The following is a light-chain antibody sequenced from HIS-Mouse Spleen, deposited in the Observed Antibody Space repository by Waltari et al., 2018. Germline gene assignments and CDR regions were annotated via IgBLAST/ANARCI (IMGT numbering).Light chain of an antibody. CDR1: SSSVGGYNY. V-gene: IGLV2-14*01. Sequence: QSALTQPASVSGSPGQSITISCPGPSSSVGGYNYVSWYQQHPGKAPKLMIYEVSNRPSGVSNRFSGSKSGNTASLTISGLQAEDEADYYCSSYTSSSTLVFGGGTKLTVL. CDR3: SSYTSSSTLV. J-gene: IGLJ2*01. CDR2: EVS.